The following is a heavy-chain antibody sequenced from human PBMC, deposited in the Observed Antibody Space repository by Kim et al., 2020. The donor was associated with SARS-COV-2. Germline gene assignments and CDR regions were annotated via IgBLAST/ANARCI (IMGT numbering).Heavy chain of an antibody. V-gene: IGHV3-23*01. D-gene: IGHD3-22*01. Sequence: YADDGKGRFTISRDNSKNTLYLQMNSLRAEDTAVYYCAKEVRIVASSGDYWGQGTLVTVSS. J-gene: IGHJ4*02. CDR3: AKEVRIVASSGDY.